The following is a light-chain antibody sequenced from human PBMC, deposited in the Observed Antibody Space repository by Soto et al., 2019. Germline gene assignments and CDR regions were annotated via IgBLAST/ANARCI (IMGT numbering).Light chain of an antibody. CDR2: DVS. CDR3: CSYAGSSTV. Sequence: QSVLTQPRSVSGSPGQSVTISCTGTSSDVGGYNFVSWYQQYPGKVPKLIIYDVSQRPSGVPDRFSASKSDNTASLTISGLQAEDEADYYCCSYAGSSTVFGGGTKLTVL. V-gene: IGLV2-11*01. CDR1: SSDVGGYNF. J-gene: IGLJ2*01.